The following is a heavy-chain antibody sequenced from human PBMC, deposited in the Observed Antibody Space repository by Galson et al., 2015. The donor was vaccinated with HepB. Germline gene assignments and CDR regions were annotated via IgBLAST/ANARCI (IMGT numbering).Heavy chain of an antibody. J-gene: IGHJ4*02. D-gene: IGHD3-10*01. CDR3: AADGSSYYYGSGSYDY. Sequence: SVKVSCKASGFTFTSSAVQWVRQARGQRLEWIGWIVVGSGNTNYAQKFQERVTITRDMSTSTAYMELSSLRSEDTAVYYCAADGSSYYYGSGSYDYWGQGTLATVSS. CDR1: GFTFTSSA. CDR2: IVVGSGNT. V-gene: IGHV1-58*01.